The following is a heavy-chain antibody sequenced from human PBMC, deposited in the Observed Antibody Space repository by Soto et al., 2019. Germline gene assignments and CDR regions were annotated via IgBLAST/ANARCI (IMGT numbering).Heavy chain of an antibody. J-gene: IGHJ2*01. D-gene: IGHD5-12*01. V-gene: IGHV1-69*02. CDR3: ARPKNDSSAYDGSWHYDL. CDR2: IIPILRLT. CDR1: GDTFNCYT. Sequence: QVQLVQSGAEVRKPGSSVKVSCKISGDTFNCYTVIWVRQAPGQGLEWMGRIIPILRLTNYAQRFRGRVTITADESSSTAYMELSSLTSDDTAMYYCARPKNDSSAYDGSWHYDLWGRGTLVTVSS.